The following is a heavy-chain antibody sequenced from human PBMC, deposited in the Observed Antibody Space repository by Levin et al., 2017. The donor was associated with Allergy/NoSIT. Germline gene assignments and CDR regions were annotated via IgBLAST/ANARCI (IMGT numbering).Heavy chain of an antibody. CDR3: ARGGNWNPPWLYDY. D-gene: IGHD1-1*01. CDR2: IRDSDNST. Sequence: LGESLKISCSASGFTFSTYTMNWVRQAPGKGLEWVSSIRDSDNSTYYADSVKGRFTISRDNAKNSVHLQMNSLRGEDTAVYYCARGGNWNPPWLYDYWGQGSLVMVSS. CDR1: GFTFSTYT. J-gene: IGHJ4*02. V-gene: IGHV3-21*01.